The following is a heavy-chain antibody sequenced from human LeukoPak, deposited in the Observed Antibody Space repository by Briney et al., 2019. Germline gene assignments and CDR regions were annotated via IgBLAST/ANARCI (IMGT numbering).Heavy chain of an antibody. CDR3: VYSSSWYTARVEH. D-gene: IGHD6-13*01. J-gene: IGHJ5*02. Sequence: SETLSLTCTVSGGSISSGSYYWSWIRQSPGKGLEWIGEINHSGSTNYNPSLKSRVTISVDTSKNQFSLKLSSVTAADTAVYYCVYSSSWYTARVEHWGQGTLVTVSS. CDR2: INHSGST. V-gene: IGHV4-39*01. CDR1: GGSISSGSYY.